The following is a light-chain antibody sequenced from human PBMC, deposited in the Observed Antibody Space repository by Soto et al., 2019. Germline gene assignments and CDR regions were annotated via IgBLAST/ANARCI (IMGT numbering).Light chain of an antibody. CDR1: QTISNW. J-gene: IGKJ1*01. CDR3: QHYNSYSES. Sequence: DIQMTQSPSTLSGSVGDRVTITCRASQTISNWFAWYQQKPGKAPKLLIYKASTLKSGVPSRFSDSESVSDFTLSNSSLQPDDFATYYCQHYNSYSESCGQANKVEDK. V-gene: IGKV1-5*03. CDR2: KAS.